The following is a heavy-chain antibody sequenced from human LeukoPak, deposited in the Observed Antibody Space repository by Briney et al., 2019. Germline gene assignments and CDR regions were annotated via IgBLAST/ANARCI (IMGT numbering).Heavy chain of an antibody. V-gene: IGHV3-23*01. D-gene: IGHD3-9*01. J-gene: IGHJ4*02. CDR2: ITGGGSGI. CDR1: GFTFSNYA. Sequence: GGSLRLSCAASGFTFSNYAMSWVRQAPGEGLEWVSAITGGGSGIYYADSMKSRFTISRDNSKNTLYLQINSLRAEDTAVYYCAKWGDYDVLTGYYVSDYWGQRTLVTVSS. CDR3: AKWGDYDVLTGYYVSDY.